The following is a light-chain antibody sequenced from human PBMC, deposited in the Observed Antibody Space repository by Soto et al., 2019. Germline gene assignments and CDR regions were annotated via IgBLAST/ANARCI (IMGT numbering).Light chain of an antibody. J-gene: IGKJ1*01. Sequence: DIHMTQSPSSLSASVGDTVTITCRASQNINMYLTWYQQKPGKAPRVLISGASNLQSGVPSRFSCSGSGTEFTLTISSLQSEDFASYFCQHTFNSPPWTFGQGNKVEVK. CDR1: QNINMY. CDR3: QHTFNSPPWT. CDR2: GAS. V-gene: IGKV1-39*01.